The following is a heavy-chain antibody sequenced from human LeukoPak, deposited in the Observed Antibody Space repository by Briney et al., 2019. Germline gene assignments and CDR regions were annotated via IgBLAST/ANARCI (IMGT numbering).Heavy chain of an antibody. J-gene: IGHJ5*02. CDR1: GGSISGYY. Sequence: SVTLSLTCTVSGGSISGYYWSWVRQPPGKGQEWIGYIYYSGSTSYNPSLRSRGTISVDTSKNQFSMKLSSVTAADTAIHYCAKDPNEYSNYNWFDPWGQGTLVAVSS. V-gene: IGHV4-59*01. D-gene: IGHD4-11*01. CDR2: IYYSGST. CDR3: AKDPNEYSNYNWFDP.